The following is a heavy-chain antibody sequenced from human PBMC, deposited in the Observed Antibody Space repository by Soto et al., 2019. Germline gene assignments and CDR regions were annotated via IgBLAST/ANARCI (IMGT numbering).Heavy chain of an antibody. V-gene: IGHV3-23*01. Sequence: VQLSESGGDLVQPGGSLRLSCAASGFTFSTYTMSWVRQAPGKGLEWVSGTSRGGGSTYYADSVKGRFTISRDNSKNTLYLQMNSPRAEDTAIYYCAKDRYCGGGACQWSYFASWGQGTSVIVSS. CDR3: AKDRYCGGGACQWSYFAS. D-gene: IGHD2-21*01. CDR2: TSRGGGST. CDR1: GFTFSTYT. J-gene: IGHJ4*02.